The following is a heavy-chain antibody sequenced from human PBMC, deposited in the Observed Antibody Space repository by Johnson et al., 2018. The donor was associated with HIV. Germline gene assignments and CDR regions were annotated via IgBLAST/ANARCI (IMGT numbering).Heavy chain of an antibody. V-gene: IGHV3-23*04. Sequence: VQLVESGGGVVRPGGSLRLSCVASGFTFDDYGMSWVRQAPGKGLEWVSSISGSGGNTYYADSVQGRFTISRDNSKNTLYLQMNSLGAEDTAVYFCAKDLTYVISAFDIWGQGTMVTVSS. CDR2: ISGSGGNT. CDR3: AKDLTYVISAFDI. CDR1: GFTFDDYG. D-gene: IGHD3-10*02. J-gene: IGHJ3*02.